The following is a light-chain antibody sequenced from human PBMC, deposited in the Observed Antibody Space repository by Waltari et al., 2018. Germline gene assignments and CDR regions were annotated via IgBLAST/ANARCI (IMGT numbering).Light chain of an antibody. CDR2: EDN. V-gene: IGLV6-57*04. J-gene: IGLJ3*02. CDR3: QSYDITNWV. Sequence: NFMLTQPHSVSESPGKTVTIPCTRSGGSIASNYVQWYQQRPGSAPTTVIYEDNLRPSGVPDRFSGSVDSSSNSASLTISGLRTDDEADYYCQSYDITNWVFGGGTKLTVL. CDR1: GGSIASNY.